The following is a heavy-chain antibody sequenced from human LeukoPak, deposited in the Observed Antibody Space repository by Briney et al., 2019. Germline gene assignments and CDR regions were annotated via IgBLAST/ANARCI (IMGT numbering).Heavy chain of an antibody. V-gene: IGHV1-69*01. CDR2: IIPIFGTA. CDR1: GGTFSSYA. Sequence: SVKVSCKASGGTFSSYAISWVRQAPGQGLEWMGGIIPIFGTANYAQKFQGRVTITADESTSTAYMELSSLRSEDTAVYYCARGRGSSTSCYGCYYYYMDVWGKGTTVTVSS. D-gene: IGHD2-2*01. CDR3: ARGRGSSTSCYGCYYYYMDV. J-gene: IGHJ6*03.